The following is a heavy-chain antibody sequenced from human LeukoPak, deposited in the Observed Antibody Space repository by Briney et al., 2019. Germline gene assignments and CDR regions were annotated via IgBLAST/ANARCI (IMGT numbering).Heavy chain of an antibody. CDR3: ARVVGTDEGADY. CDR2: IKPDGSEK. D-gene: IGHD1-7*01. CDR1: GFTFSSYS. J-gene: IGHJ4*02. V-gene: IGHV3-7*04. Sequence: GGSLRLSCAASGFTFSSYSMNWVRQAPGKGLEWVANIKPDGSEKRYVDSVKGRFTISRDNAKNSLYLQMNSLRAEDTAVYYCARVVGTDEGADYWGQGTLVTVSS.